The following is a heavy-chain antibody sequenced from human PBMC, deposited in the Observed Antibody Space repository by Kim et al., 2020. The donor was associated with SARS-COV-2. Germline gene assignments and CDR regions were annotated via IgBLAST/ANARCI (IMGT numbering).Heavy chain of an antibody. CDR1: GFTFDDYA. Sequence: GGSLRLSCAASGFTFDDYAMHWVRQAPGKGLEWVSGISWNSGSIGYAVSVKGRFTISRDNAKNSLYLQMNSLRAEDTALYYCAKDGLFSGLQWDGVWFDPWGQGTLVTVSS. CDR3: AKDGLFSGLQWDGVWFDP. V-gene: IGHV3-9*01. J-gene: IGHJ5*02. CDR2: ISWNSGSI. D-gene: IGHD3-10*02.